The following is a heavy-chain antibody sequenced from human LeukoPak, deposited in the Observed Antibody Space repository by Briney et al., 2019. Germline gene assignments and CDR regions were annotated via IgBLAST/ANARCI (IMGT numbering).Heavy chain of an antibody. J-gene: IGHJ5*02. Sequence: SVKVSCKASGYTFTGYYMHWVRQAPGQGLEWMGGIIPIFGTANYAQKFQGRVTITADKSTSTAYMELSSLRSEDTAVYYCARVLWFGSYNWFDPWGQGTLVTVSS. CDR3: ARVLWFGSYNWFDP. V-gene: IGHV1-69*06. D-gene: IGHD3-10*01. CDR1: GYTFTGYY. CDR2: IIPIFGTA.